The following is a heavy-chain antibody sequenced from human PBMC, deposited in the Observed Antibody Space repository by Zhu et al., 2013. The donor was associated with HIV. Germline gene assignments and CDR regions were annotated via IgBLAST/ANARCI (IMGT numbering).Heavy chain of an antibody. CDR1: GFTFSSYA. CDR3: AKDVGVYDFWSGYRLFDY. J-gene: IGHJ4*02. CDR2: ISGSGGST. Sequence: EVQLLESGGGLVQPGGSLRLSCAASGFTFSSYAMSWVRQAPGKGLEWVSAISGSGGSTYYADSVKGRFTISRDNSKNTLYLQMNSLRAEDTAVYYCAKDVGVYDFWSGYRLFDYWGQGTLVTVSS. V-gene: IGHV3-23*01. D-gene: IGHD3-3*01.